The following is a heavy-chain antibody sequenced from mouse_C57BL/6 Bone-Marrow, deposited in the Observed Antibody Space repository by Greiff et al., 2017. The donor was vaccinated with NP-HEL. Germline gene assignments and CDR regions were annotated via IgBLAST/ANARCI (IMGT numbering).Heavy chain of an antibody. J-gene: IGHJ3*01. CDR3: ARTKILLRGFAY. Sequence: QVQLQQPGAELVKPGASVKLSCKASGYTFTSYWMHWVKQRPGQGLEWIGMIHPNSGSTNYNEKFKSKATLTVDKSSSTAYMQLSSLTSEDSAVYYCARTKILLRGFAYWGQGTLVTVSA. CDR2: IHPNSGST. D-gene: IGHD1-1*01. V-gene: IGHV1-64*01. CDR1: GYTFTSYW.